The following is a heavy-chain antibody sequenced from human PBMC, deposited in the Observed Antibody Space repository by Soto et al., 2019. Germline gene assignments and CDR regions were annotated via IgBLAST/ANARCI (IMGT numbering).Heavy chain of an antibody. J-gene: IGHJ4*02. Sequence: VASVKVSCKASGYTFTSYAMHWVRQAPGQRLEWMGWINAGNGNTKYSQKFQGRVTITRDTSASTAYMELSSLRSEDTAVYYCARDAYYYDSSGYMLDYWGQGTLVTVSS. CDR2: INAGNGNT. V-gene: IGHV1-3*01. D-gene: IGHD3-22*01. CDR3: ARDAYYYDSSGYMLDY. CDR1: GYTFTSYA.